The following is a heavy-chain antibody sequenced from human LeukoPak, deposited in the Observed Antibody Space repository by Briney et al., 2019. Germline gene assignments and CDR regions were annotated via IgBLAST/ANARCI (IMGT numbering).Heavy chain of an antibody. J-gene: IGHJ4*02. Sequence: SETLSLTCTVSGVFISSDDFYWSWIRQSPGKGLEWIGYIYYNGSAYYNPSLKSRVTISVDASKNQFSLRVSSMTAADTAVYYCARSWGAYWGQGTLVTVSS. CDR2: IYYNGSA. V-gene: IGHV4-30-4*01. D-gene: IGHD3-16*01. CDR3: ARSWGAY. CDR1: GVFISSDDFY.